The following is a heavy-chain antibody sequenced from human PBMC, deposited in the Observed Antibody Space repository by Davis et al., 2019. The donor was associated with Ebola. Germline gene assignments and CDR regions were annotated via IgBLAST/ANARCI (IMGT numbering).Heavy chain of an antibody. CDR1: GGSTTSSSSY. Sequence: SETLSLTCTVSGGSTTSSSSYWGWIRQPPRKGLEWIGSFYYSGITYYNPSLKSRVTISVDTSKNQFSLKLSSVTAADTALYYCARGGERTYHYGAGRYSSEYHFDFWGQGTLVTVSS. J-gene: IGHJ4*02. CDR3: ARGGERTYHYGAGRYSSEYHFDF. CDR2: FYYSGIT. V-gene: IGHV4-39*01. D-gene: IGHD3-10*01.